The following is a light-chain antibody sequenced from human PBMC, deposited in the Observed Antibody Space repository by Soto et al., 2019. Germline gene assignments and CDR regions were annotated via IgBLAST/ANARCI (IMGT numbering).Light chain of an antibody. CDR1: QDTRND. CDR2: AAS. J-gene: IGKJ3*01. V-gene: IGKV1-6*01. CDR3: LQDYNYPFT. Sequence: AIQLTQSPSSLPASVGDRVTITCRASQDTRNDLGWYQQKPGKAPNLLIYAASTLQSGVPSRFSGSGSGTDFTLTISSLQPEDFATYYCLQDYNYPFTFGPGTKVDFK.